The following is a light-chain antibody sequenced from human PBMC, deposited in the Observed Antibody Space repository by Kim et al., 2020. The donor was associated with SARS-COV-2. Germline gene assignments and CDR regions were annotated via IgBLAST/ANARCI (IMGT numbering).Light chain of an antibody. CDR1: QSLAYSDGNIY. J-gene: IGKJ3*01. V-gene: IGKV2-30*01. CDR2: KVS. CDR3: MQGTHWPFT. Sequence: QPASISCRSSQSLAYSDGNIYLNWFHQRPGQSPRRLIYKVSKRDSGFPDRFSGSGSGTDFTLQISRVEAEDVGVYYCMQGTHWPFTFGPGTKVDIK.